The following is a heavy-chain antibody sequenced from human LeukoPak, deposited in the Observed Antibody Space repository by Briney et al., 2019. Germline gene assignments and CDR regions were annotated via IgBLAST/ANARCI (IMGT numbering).Heavy chain of an antibody. D-gene: IGHD3-22*01. CDR3: ARDMAKYYYDSSGYSWFDP. CDR1: GGSISSYY. V-gene: IGHV4-4*07. Sequence: SETLSLTCTVSGGSISSYYWSWIRQPAGKGLEWIGRIYTSGSTNYNPSLKSRVTMSVDTSKNQFSLKLSSVTAADTAVYYCARDMAKYYYDSSGYSWFDPWGQGTLVTVSS. J-gene: IGHJ5*02. CDR2: IYTSGST.